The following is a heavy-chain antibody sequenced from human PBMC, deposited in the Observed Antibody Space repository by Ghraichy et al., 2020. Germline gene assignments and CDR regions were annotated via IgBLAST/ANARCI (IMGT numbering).Heavy chain of an antibody. Sequence: GGSLRLSCSGSGFPFSKFGMHWVRQAPGKGLEYVSTITSKGGRTHYADAVKGRFTISRDSSKNTVYLQMSSVTTDDTAVYYCVRGSDILTGSFYYWGQGTQVTVSS. CDR3: VRGSDILTGSFYY. D-gene: IGHD3-9*01. CDR1: GFPFSKFG. V-gene: IGHV3-64D*09. J-gene: IGHJ4*02. CDR2: ITSKGGRT.